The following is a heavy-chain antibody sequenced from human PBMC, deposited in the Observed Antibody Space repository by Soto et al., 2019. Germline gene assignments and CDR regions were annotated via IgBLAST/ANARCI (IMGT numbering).Heavy chain of an antibody. CDR1: GGSISSGDYY. CDR3: AGEGYCISTSCYEGDYYYGMDV. Sequence: SETLSLTCTVSGGSISSGDYYWSWIRQPPGKGLEWIGYIYYSGSTYYNPSLKSRVTISVDTSKNQFSLKLSSVTAADTAVYYCAGEGYCISTSCYEGDYYYGMDVWGQGTTVTVSS. J-gene: IGHJ6*02. V-gene: IGHV4-30-4*01. CDR2: IYYSGST. D-gene: IGHD2-2*01.